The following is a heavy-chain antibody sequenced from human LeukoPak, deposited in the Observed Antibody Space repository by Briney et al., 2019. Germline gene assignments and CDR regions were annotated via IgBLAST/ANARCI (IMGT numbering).Heavy chain of an antibody. CDR2: ISSSSDYI. Sequence: GGSLRLSCAASGFTFITYNMNWVRQAPGRGLEWVSSISSSSDYIYCVDSVKGRFTISRDNAKSTLYLQMNSLRAEDTAVYYCARGHSSLDNRLRYYFDYWGQGTLVTVSS. CDR1: GFTFITYN. J-gene: IGHJ4*02. D-gene: IGHD1-1*01. CDR3: ARGHSSLDNRLRYYFDY. V-gene: IGHV3-21*04.